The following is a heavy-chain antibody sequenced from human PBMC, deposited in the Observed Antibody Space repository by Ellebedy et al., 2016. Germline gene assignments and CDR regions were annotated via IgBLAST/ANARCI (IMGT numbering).Heavy chain of an antibody. CDR1: GFTFSSYW. J-gene: IGHJ6*02. CDR2: IKQDGSGK. V-gene: IGHV3-7*01. Sequence: GESLKISCAASGFTFSSYWMSWVRQAPGKGLEWVANIKQDGSGKYYVDSVKGRFTISRDNAKNSLYLQMNSLRAEDTAVYYCTRKSAMDVWGQGTTVTVSS. CDR3: TRKSAMDV.